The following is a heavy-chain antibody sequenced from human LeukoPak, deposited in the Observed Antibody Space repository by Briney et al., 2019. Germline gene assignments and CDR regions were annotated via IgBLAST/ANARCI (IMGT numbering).Heavy chain of an antibody. CDR3: AASRDGYNYYDY. D-gene: IGHD5-24*01. V-gene: IGHV3-13*04. CDR2: IGTAGGT. CDR1: GFTFSSYD. Sequence: PGGSLRLSCAASGFTFSSYDMHWVRQATGKGLEWVSAIGTAGGTYYPGSVKGRFTISRENAKNSLYLQMNSLRAGDTAVYYCAASRDGYNYYDYWGQGTLVTVSS. J-gene: IGHJ4*02.